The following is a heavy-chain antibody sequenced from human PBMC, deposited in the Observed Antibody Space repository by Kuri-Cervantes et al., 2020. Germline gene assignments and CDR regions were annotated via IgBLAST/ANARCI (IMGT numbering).Heavy chain of an antibody. CDR1: PFTLSSCD. CDR2: LGIVGDT. D-gene: IGHD6-19*01. Sequence: GESLKISCAASPFTLSSCDMHWVRQPTGKDLQWVSALGIVGDTSCPGSVKGRFTISREDSENSSYLKMNSLRAEDTAVYYCAREMMGPVAGRYFDYWGQGTLVTVSS. V-gene: IGHV3-13*01. J-gene: IGHJ4*02. CDR3: AREMMGPVAGRYFDY.